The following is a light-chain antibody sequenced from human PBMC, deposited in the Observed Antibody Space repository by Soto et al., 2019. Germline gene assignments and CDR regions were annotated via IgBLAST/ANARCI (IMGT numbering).Light chain of an antibody. J-gene: IGLJ1*01. V-gene: IGLV2-8*01. CDR1: SSDICGYYF. CDR2: NVN. Sequence: QSSLTQPPSASGSPVQAVTISCTGTSSDICGYYFFSWYQVRPGESPQLIIYNVNVRPSGFPRRFSGSKSGNTASLTVSGLQAVDEADYYCRSYSETXICVLGTGTKVXV. CDR3: RSYSETXICV.